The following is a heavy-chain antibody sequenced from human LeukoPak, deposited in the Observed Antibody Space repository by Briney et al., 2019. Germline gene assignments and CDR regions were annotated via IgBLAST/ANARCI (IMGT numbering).Heavy chain of an antibody. CDR1: GYIFTSYW. CDR3: ARYGSGSYYYYYGMDV. Sequence: GASLKISCQGSGYIFTSYWIGWVRQLPGKGLEWMGIIYPGDSDTRYSPSFQGQVTISADKSISTAYLQWSSLKASDTAMYYCARYGSGSYYYYYGMDVWGQGTTVTVSS. J-gene: IGHJ6*02. D-gene: IGHD3-10*01. CDR2: IYPGDSDT. V-gene: IGHV5-51*01.